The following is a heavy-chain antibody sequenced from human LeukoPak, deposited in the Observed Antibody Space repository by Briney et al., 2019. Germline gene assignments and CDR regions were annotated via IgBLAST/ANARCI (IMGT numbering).Heavy chain of an antibody. Sequence: ASVKVSCKASGYTFTGYYMHWVRQAPGQGLEWMGWINPNSGGTNYAQKFQGRVTMTRDTSISTAYMELSRPRSDDTAVYYCARDLYPRQGYYGMDVWGQGTTVTVSS. CDR3: ARDLYPRQGYYGMDV. CDR1: GYTFTGYY. CDR2: INPNSGGT. V-gene: IGHV1-2*02. J-gene: IGHJ6*02. D-gene: IGHD5/OR15-5a*01.